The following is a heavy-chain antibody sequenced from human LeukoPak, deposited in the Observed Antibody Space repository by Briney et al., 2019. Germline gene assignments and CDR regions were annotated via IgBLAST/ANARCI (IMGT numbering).Heavy chain of an antibody. D-gene: IGHD2-15*01. Sequence: GGSLRLSCAASGFTFSSYGMHWVRQAPGKGLEWVAVISYDGSNKYYADSVKGRFTISRDNSKNTLYLQMNSLRVEDTAVYYCTKDGWAYCSSGRCNNWFDPWGQGTLVTVSS. J-gene: IGHJ5*02. V-gene: IGHV3-30*18. CDR1: GFTFSSYG. CDR2: ISYDGSNK. CDR3: TKDGWAYCSSGRCNNWFDP.